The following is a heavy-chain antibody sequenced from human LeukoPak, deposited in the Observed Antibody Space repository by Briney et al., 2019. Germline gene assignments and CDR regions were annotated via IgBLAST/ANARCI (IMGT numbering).Heavy chain of an antibody. J-gene: IGHJ5*02. CDR1: GYTFTSYD. D-gene: IGHD3-22*01. V-gene: IGHV1-8*01. CDR2: MNPNSGNT. Sequence: ASVKVSCKASGYTFTSYDINWVRQATGQGLEWMGWMNPNSGNTGYAQKFQGRVTMTRDTSISTAYMELSRLRSDDTAVYYCARDRGGYYYYWFDPWGQGTLVTVSS. CDR3: ARDRGGYYYYWFDP.